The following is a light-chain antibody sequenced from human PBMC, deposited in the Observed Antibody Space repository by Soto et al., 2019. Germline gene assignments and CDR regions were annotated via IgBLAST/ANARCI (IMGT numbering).Light chain of an antibody. J-gene: IGKJ1*01. CDR2: GAS. CDR3: QQYNNWPFPSWT. CDR1: QSFSSN. Sequence: EIVMTQAPATLSVSPGERATLSCRASQSFSSNLAWYQQKPGQAPRLLIYGASTRATGIPARFSGSGSGTEFTLTISSLQSEDFAVYYCQQYNNWPFPSWTFGQGTKVEI. V-gene: IGKV3-15*01.